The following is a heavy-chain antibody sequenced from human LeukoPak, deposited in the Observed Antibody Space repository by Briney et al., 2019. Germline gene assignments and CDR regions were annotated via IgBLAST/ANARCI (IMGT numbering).Heavy chain of an antibody. CDR3: ARDWGGRSYYDRSGYYYYGMDV. Sequence: SVKVSCKASGGTFSSCAISWVRQAPGQGLEWMGRIIPIFGIANYAQKFQGRVTITADKSTSTAYMELSSLRSEDTAVYYCARDWGGRSYYDRSGYYYYGMDVWGQGTTVTVSS. D-gene: IGHD3-22*01. V-gene: IGHV1-69*04. CDR1: GGTFSSCA. CDR2: IIPIFGIA. J-gene: IGHJ6*02.